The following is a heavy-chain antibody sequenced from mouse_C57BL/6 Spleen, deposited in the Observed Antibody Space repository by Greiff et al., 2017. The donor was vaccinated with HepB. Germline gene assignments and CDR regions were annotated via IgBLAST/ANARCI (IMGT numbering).Heavy chain of an antibody. CDR3: ARESGTPFAY. V-gene: IGHV1-80*01. CDR1: GYAFSSYW. Sequence: VQLQESGAELVKPGASVKISCKASGYAFSSYWMNWVKQRPGKGLEWIGQIYPGDGDTNYNGKFKGKATLTADKSSSPAYMPLSSLPSEDSAVYFCARESGTPFAYWGQGTLVTVSA. J-gene: IGHJ3*01. D-gene: IGHD4-1*01. CDR2: IYPGDGDT.